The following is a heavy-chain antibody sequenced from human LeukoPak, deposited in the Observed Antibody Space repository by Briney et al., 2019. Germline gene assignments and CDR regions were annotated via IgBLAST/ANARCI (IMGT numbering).Heavy chain of an antibody. J-gene: IGHJ4*02. CDR1: GYTFTDYF. V-gene: IGHV1-2*02. Sequence: GASVKVSCKASGYTFTDYFIHWVRQAPGQGLGWMGSINPHNGDTNSAQKFQGRVTMTRDTSISTAYLDLSSLRSDDTAVYYCATWGGRGYNYGCDFWGQGTLVTVSS. CDR3: ATWGGRGYNYGCDF. D-gene: IGHD5-24*01. CDR2: INPHNGDT.